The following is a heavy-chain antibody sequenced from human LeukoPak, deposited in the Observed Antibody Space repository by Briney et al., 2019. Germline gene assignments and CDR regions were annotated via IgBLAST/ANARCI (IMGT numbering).Heavy chain of an antibody. V-gene: IGHV3-7*03. Sequence: GGSLRLSCAASGFTFSNYWMNWVRQAPGKGLEWVANIDQDGSEKYYVDSVKGRFTISRDNSKNTLYLQMNSLRAEDTAVYYCAKTERITIFGVVIANWFDPWGQGTLVTVSS. CDR1: GFTFSNYW. J-gene: IGHJ5*02. CDR3: AKTERITIFGVVIANWFDP. CDR2: IDQDGSEK. D-gene: IGHD3-3*01.